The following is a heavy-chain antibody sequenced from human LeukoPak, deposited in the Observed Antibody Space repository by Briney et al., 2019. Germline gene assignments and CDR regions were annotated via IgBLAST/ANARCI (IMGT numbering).Heavy chain of an antibody. D-gene: IGHD3-22*01. Sequence: PGGSLRLSCAASGFTFSSSGMHWVRQAPGKGLEWVAFIRYDGSNKYYADSVKGRFTISRDNSKNTLYLQMNSLRAEDTAVYYCAKDPSRSPYDSSGYPYYFDYWGQGTLVTVSS. CDR3: AKDPSRSPYDSSGYPYYFDY. V-gene: IGHV3-30*02. CDR1: GFTFSSSG. J-gene: IGHJ4*02. CDR2: IRYDGSNK.